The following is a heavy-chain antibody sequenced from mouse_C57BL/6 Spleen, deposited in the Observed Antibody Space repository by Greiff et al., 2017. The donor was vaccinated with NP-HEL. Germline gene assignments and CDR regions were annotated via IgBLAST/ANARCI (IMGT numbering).Heavy chain of an antibody. Sequence: EVQLVESGGGLVKPGGSLKLSCAASGFTFSDYGMHWVRQAPEKGLEWVAYISSGSSTIYYADTVKGRFTIPRDNAKNTLFLQITSLRSEDTAMYYCATLLYYFDYWGQGTTLTVSS. CDR3: ATLLYYFDY. D-gene: IGHD2-10*01. J-gene: IGHJ2*01. CDR1: GFTFSDYG. CDR2: ISSGSSTI. V-gene: IGHV5-17*01.